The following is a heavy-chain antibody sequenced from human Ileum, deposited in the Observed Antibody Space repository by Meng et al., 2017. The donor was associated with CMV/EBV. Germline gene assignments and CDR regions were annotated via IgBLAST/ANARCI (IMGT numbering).Heavy chain of an antibody. CDR2: ISHRGST. Sequence: CAVSVGSISSTTWWSWVRHPPGKGLEWIGEISHRGSTNYTSSLKSRVTISVDKSKNQFSLKLSSVTAADTAVYYCAKYSGGSSYFDYWGQGTLVTVSS. D-gene: IGHD2-15*01. J-gene: IGHJ4*02. CDR1: VGSISSTTW. V-gene: IGHV4-4*02. CDR3: AKYSGGSSYFDY.